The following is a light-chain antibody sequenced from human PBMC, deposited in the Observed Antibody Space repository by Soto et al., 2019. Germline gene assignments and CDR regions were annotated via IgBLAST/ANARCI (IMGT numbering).Light chain of an antibody. J-gene: IGKJ5*01. CDR1: QSISNH. CDR3: QQSFTAPIT. CDR2: GSS. V-gene: IGKV1-39*01. Sequence: DIQMTQSPSSLSASVGGRVTVTCRTSQSISNHLNWYQQKPGEAPKLLIYGSSSLHYGVPSRFSGSGSGSAFTLTISSLQPEDSATYYCQQSFTAPITFGQGTRLEIK.